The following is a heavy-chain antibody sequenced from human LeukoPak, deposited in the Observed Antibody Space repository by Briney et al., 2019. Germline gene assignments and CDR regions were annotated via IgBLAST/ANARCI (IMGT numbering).Heavy chain of an antibody. CDR3: ARDRVVPARFDP. J-gene: IGHJ5*02. D-gene: IGHD2-2*01. CDR1: GGTFSSYA. V-gene: IGHV1-69*13. CDR2: IIPIFGTA. Sequence: ASVKVSCKASGGTFSSYAISWVRQAPGQGLEWMGGIIPIFGTANYAQKFQGRVTITADESTSTAYMELSSLRSEDTAVYYCARDRVVPARFDPWGQGTLVTVSS.